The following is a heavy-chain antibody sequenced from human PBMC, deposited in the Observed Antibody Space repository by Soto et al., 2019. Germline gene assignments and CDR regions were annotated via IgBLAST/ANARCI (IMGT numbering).Heavy chain of an antibody. CDR3: VRDNPDMITFGGVIVD. D-gene: IGHD3-16*02. CDR2: IYYTGST. CDR1: GGSLGSGGDY. J-gene: IGHJ4*02. V-gene: IGHV4-31*03. Sequence: QVQLQESGPGLVKPSQTLSLTCTVSGGSLGSGGDYWSWIRQHPGKGLEWIGYIYYTGSTHYNPSLKSRVTISVDTFKNQLSLKMSSVTAADTAVYYCVRDNPDMITFGGVIVDWGQGALVTVSS.